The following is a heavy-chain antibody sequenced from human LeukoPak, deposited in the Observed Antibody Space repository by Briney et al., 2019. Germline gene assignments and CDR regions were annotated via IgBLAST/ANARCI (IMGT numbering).Heavy chain of an antibody. Sequence: QSGGSLRLSCAASGFTFSSYAMSWVRQAPGKGLEWVSAISGSGGSTYYADSVKGRFTISRDNSKNTLYLQMNSLRAEDTAVYYCARALWSGPVYYGMDVWGQGTTVTVSS. CDR3: ARALWSGPVYYGMDV. V-gene: IGHV3-23*01. D-gene: IGHD3-10*01. CDR2: ISGSGGST. CDR1: GFTFSSYA. J-gene: IGHJ6*02.